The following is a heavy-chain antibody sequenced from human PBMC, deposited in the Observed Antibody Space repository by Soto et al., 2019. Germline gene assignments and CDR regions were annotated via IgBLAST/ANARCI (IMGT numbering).Heavy chain of an antibody. J-gene: IGHJ2*01. CDR3: AKGSALSPWYFDL. CDR2: VGGSDPNS. CDR1: GFTFSSYA. Sequence: EVQLLESGGGLVQPGGSLRLSCAVSGFTFSSYAMSWVRRAPGKGLEWVSAVGGSDPNSYYADSVKGRFTISRDISKNTLYLQMNSLRDEDTALYYCAKGSALSPWYFDLWGRGTLVTVSS. D-gene: IGHD3-3*01. V-gene: IGHV3-23*01.